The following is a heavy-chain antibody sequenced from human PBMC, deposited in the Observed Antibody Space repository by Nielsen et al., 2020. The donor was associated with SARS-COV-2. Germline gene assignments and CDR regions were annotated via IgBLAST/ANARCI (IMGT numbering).Heavy chain of an antibody. J-gene: IGHJ4*02. V-gene: IGHV4-38-2*02. Sequence: SETLSLTCTVSGYSISSDYYWGWIRQSPGKGLEWIGNIYHSGSTFYSPSLKSRVIISVDTSKTQFSLKLRSVTAADTAVYYCASRFFLDYWGQGALVTVSS. CDR1: GYSISSDYY. CDR3: ASRFFLDY. CDR2: IYHSGST. D-gene: IGHD3-3*01.